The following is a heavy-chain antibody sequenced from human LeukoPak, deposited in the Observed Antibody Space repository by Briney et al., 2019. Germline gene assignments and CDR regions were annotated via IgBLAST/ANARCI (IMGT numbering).Heavy chain of an antibody. CDR1: GGSISSYY. V-gene: IGHV4-59*01. Sequence: SETLSLTCTVSGGSISSYYWSWIRQPPGKGLEWIGYIYYSGSTNYNPSLKSRVTISVDTSKNQFSLKLSSVTAADTAVYYCARVRSYYYDSSGHDAFDIWGQGTMVTVSS. CDR2: IYYSGST. D-gene: IGHD3-22*01. J-gene: IGHJ3*02. CDR3: ARVRSYYYDSSGHDAFDI.